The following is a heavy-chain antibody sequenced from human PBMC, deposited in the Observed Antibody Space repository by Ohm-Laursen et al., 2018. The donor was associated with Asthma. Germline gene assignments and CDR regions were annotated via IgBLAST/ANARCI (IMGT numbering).Heavy chain of an antibody. CDR2: LWYDGSRK. CDR3: ARGGNGSYYFDY. J-gene: IGHJ4*02. V-gene: IGHV3-30*02. Sequence: SLRLSCTASGFTFSTSAMHWVRQGPAKGLEWVASLWYDGSRKHYTDSVKGRFSISRDTSKNTLYLQMNSLRAEDTAVYYCARGGNGSYYFDYWGQGTLVTVSS. D-gene: IGHD1-1*01. CDR1: GFTFSTSA.